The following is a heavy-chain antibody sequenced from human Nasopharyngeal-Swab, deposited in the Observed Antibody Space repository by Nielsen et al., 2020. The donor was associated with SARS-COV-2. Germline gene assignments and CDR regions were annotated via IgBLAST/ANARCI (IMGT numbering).Heavy chain of an antibody. J-gene: IGHJ4*02. V-gene: IGHV3-23*01. CDR1: GFTFRSYA. D-gene: IGHD6-13*01. Sequence: GESLKISCAASGFTFRSYAISWVRQAPGKGLEWVSVISGSDHTTYYADSAKGRFTISRDNSKNTLYLQMNSLRAEDTAVYYCARGGLDSSSWYGYYFDYWGQGTLVTVSS. CDR2: ISGSDHTT. CDR3: ARGGLDSSSWYGYYFDY.